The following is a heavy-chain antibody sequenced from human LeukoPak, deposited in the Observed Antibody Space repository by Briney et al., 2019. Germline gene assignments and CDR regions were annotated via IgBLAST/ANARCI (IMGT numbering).Heavy chain of an antibody. V-gene: IGHV1-46*01. CDR1: GYTFTDYY. D-gene: IGHD3-22*01. Sequence: ASVKVSCKPSGYTFTDYYLHWVRQTPGQGLEWMGIINPSTGRTSFAQKFQGRVAMTRDTSTSTVYMDLSSLRSEDTAVYYCARADYNDSSGYYDYWGQGTLVTVSS. CDR3: ARADYNDSSGYYDY. CDR2: INPSTGRT. J-gene: IGHJ4*02.